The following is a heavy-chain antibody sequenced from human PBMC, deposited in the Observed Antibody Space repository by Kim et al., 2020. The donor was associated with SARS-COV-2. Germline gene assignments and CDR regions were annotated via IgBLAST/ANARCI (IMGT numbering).Heavy chain of an antibody. D-gene: IGHD3-10*01. CDR2: MSATSGTT. CDR1: GFTFSSYA. J-gene: IGHJ4*02. V-gene: IGHV3-23*01. CDR3: AKDFGEGSVYFDS. Sequence: GGSLRLSCAASGFTFSSYAMSWVRQAPGRGLEWVSAMSATSGTTYYADSVKGRFAMSRDNSKNTLHLQMNSLRVEDTALYYCAKDFGEGSVYFDSWSQG.